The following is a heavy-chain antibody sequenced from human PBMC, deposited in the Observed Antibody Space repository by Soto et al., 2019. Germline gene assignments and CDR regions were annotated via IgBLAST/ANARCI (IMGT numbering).Heavy chain of an antibody. CDR3: ARGVSSSSWYVCCYYYYGMDV. CDR1: GYTFTSYA. V-gene: IGHV1-3*01. CDR2: INAGNGNT. D-gene: IGHD6-13*01. J-gene: IGHJ6*02. Sequence: ASVKVSCKASGYTFTSYAMNWVRQAPGQRLEWMGWINAGNGNTKYSQKFQGRVTITRDTSASTAYMELSSLRYEDTAVYYCARGVSSSSWYVCCYYYYGMDVWGQGTTVTVSS.